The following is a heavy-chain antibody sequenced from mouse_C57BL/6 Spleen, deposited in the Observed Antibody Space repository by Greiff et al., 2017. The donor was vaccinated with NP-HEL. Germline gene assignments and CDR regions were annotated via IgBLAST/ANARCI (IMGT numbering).Heavy chain of an antibody. D-gene: IGHD4-1*01. CDR3: ARRSQTGYYFDY. V-gene: IGHV1-69*01. CDR1: GYTFTSSW. J-gene: IGHJ2*01. CDR2: IDPSDSYT. Sequence: VQLQQPGAELVMPGASVKLSCKASGYTFTSSWMHWVKQRPGQGLEWIGEIDPSDSYTNYNQKFKGKSTLTVDKSSSTAYMQLSSLTSEDSAVYYCARRSQTGYYFDYWGQGTTLTVSS.